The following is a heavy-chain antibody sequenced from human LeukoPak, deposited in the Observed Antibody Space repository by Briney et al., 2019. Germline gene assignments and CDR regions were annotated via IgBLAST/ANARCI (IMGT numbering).Heavy chain of an antibody. Sequence: PGGSLRLSCEVSGFPFSSHAMSWVRQAPGRGLEWVSGISIRADMTYYADSVQGRFIISRDNSKNTLYLQMDSLRVEDTAVYYCANEEVPNDYWGQGTLVTVSS. V-gene: IGHV3-23*01. D-gene: IGHD4/OR15-4a*01. CDR1: GFPFSSHA. CDR3: ANEEVPNDY. CDR2: ISIRADMT. J-gene: IGHJ4*02.